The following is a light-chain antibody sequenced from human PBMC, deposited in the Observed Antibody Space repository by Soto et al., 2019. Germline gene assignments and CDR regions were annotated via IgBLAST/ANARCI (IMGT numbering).Light chain of an antibody. CDR1: QSVSSNY. V-gene: IGKV3-20*01. J-gene: IGKJ2*01. Sequence: EIVLTQSPGTLSLSPGDGATLSCRASQSVSSNYLAWYQQKPGQAPRLLIYDSSSRATGIPDRFSGSGSGTHFTLTISRLEPEDFAVYYCQQYGSSLQTFGQGTRLEIK. CDR2: DSS. CDR3: QQYGSSLQT.